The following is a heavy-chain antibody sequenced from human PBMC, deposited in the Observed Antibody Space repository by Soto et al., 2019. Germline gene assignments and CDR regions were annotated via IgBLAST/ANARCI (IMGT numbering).Heavy chain of an antibody. CDR1: GYIFTSYG. D-gene: IGHD2-15*01. CDR2: ISAYNANT. CDR3: ARRGGFVAPPSGFDP. V-gene: IGHV1-18*04. Sequence: ASVKVSCKASGYIFTSYGFTWVRQAPGQGLEWMGWISAYNANTKYAQKFQGRVTMTTDTLRSTAYMELRSLRSDDTAVYYCARRGGFVAPPSGFDPRGQGTLVTVSS. J-gene: IGHJ5*02.